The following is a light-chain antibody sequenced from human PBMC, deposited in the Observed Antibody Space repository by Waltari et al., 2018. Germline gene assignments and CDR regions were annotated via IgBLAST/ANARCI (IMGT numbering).Light chain of an antibody. CDR2: AAS. CDR1: QSVNKY. CDR3: QNHERLPAT. J-gene: IGKJ1*01. V-gene: IGKV3-20*01. Sequence: EVVLTQSPGTLSLSPGERATLSCRASQSVNKYLAWYQQRPGQAPMLLIYAASTRATGVPDRFSGSGFGTDFSLTISRLEPEDFAVYFCQNHERLPATFGQGTKVEIK.